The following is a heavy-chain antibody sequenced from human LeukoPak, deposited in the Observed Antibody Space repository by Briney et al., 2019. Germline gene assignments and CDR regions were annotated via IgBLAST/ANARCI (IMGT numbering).Heavy chain of an antibody. CDR3: TSERPYYYYGMDV. CDR2: INPNSGGT. J-gene: IGHJ6*02. V-gene: IGHV1-2*02. Sequence: ASVKVSCKASGYTFTGHYMHWVRQAPGQGLEWMGWINPNSGGTNYAQKFQGRVTMTRDTSISTAYMELSRLRSDDTAVYYCTSERPYYYYGMDVWGQGTTVTVSS. CDR1: GYTFTGHY.